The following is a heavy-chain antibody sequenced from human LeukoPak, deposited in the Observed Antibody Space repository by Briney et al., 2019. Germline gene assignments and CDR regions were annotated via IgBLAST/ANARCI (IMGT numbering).Heavy chain of an antibody. V-gene: IGHV3-23*01. CDR1: GFTFSSYA. J-gene: IGHJ4*02. D-gene: IGHD3-22*01. Sequence: GGSLRLSCAASGFTFSSYAMSWVRQAPGKGLEWVSSVGGSGDTTYYADSVKGRFTISRDNSKTTLYLQMNSLGPEDTAVYYCARDPSYYYDTTGYYPHYFDYWGQGTLVTVSS. CDR3: ARDPSYYYDTTGYYPHYFDY. CDR2: VGGSGDTT.